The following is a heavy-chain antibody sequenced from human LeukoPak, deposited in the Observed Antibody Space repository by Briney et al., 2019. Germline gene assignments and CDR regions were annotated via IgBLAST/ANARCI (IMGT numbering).Heavy chain of an antibody. CDR3: AREGRYRYGYNEYHSYMDV. CDR1: GGSISSN. V-gene: IGHV4-39*07. CDR2: IYYSGST. J-gene: IGHJ6*03. D-gene: IGHD5-24*01. Sequence: SETLSLTCTVSGGSISSNWGWIRQPPGKGLEWIGNIYYSGSTYYNPSLKSRVTISVDTSKNQFSLKLSSVTAAETAVYYCAREGRYRYGYNEYHSYMDVWGKGTTVTVSS.